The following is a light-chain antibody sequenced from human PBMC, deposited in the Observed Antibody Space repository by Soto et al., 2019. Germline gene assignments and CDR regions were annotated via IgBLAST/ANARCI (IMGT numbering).Light chain of an antibody. CDR2: AAS. CDR1: QSISRY. V-gene: IGKV1-39*01. Sequence: DIQMTQSPSALSASVGDRVTITCRASQSISRYLNWYQQKPGKAPEPLIYAASSLQSGVPSRFSGSGSGTDFTLTISNLQPEDFATYFCQKTYSTLFTFGPGTKVEIK. J-gene: IGKJ3*01. CDR3: QKTYSTLFT.